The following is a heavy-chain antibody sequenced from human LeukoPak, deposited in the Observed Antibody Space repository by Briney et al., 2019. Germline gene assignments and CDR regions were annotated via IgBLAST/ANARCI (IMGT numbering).Heavy chain of an antibody. D-gene: IGHD3-10*01. CDR1: GGSISSSSYY. Sequence: SETLSLTCTVSGGSISSSSYYWGWIRQPPGKGVEWIGTIFYSGSTYYNPSLKSRVTISIDTSKNQFSLKLSSVTAADTAVYYCARTDLRVRGALNYYYYGMDVWGQGTTVTVSS. J-gene: IGHJ6*02. CDR2: IFYSGST. CDR3: ARTDLRVRGALNYYYYGMDV. V-gene: IGHV4-39*07.